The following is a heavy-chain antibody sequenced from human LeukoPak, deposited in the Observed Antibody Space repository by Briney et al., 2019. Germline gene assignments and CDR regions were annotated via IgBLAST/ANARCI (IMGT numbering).Heavy chain of an antibody. CDR3: ARDTVGATRRGFFDY. CDR2: ISAYNGNT. CDR1: GYTFTSYG. V-gene: IGHV1-18*01. J-gene: IGHJ4*02. D-gene: IGHD1-26*01. Sequence: ASVKVSCKASGYTFTSYGISWVRQAPGQGLERMGRISAYNGNTNYAQKLQGRVTMTTDTSTSTAYMELRSLRSDDTAVYYCARDTVGATRRGFFDYWGQGTLVTVSS.